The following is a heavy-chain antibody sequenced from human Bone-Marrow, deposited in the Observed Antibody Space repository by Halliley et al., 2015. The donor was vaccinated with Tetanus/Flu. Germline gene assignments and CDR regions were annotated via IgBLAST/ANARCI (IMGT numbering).Heavy chain of an antibody. D-gene: IGHD6-19*01. J-gene: IGHJ3*02. CDR3: AKGGVDSSGSSNAFDI. CDR2: IRSGANT. V-gene: IGHV3-23*01. Sequence: SLRLSCAASRLTLSSYAMSWVRQAPGKGLEWVSSIRSGANTHYADSVKGPFTISRDNSKNTLYLQMNSLRAEDTALYYCAKGGVDSSGSSNAFDIWGQGTLVTVAS. CDR1: RLTLSSYA.